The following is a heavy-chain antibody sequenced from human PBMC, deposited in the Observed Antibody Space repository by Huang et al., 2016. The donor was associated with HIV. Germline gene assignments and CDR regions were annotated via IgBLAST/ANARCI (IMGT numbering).Heavy chain of an antibody. D-gene: IGHD3-22*01. J-gene: IGHJ4*02. Sequence: QVQLVQSGAEVKKPGASVKVSCKASGYAFTSYYMHWVRQAPGQGLEGMGIIKPSDGSTSYAKKVQGRVTTTRDTSTNTVFMELSSLRSEDTAVYYCARDRDFYDSSGYWGFNYFDYWGQGTLVTVSS. V-gene: IGHV1-46*01. CDR1: GYAFTSYY. CDR3: ARDRDFYDSSGYWGFNYFDY. CDR2: IKPSDGST.